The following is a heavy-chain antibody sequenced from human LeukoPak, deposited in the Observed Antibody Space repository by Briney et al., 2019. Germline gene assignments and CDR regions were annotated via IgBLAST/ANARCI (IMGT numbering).Heavy chain of an antibody. Sequence: GGSLRLSCAASGFTFSTYTMNWVRQAPGKGLEWVSSISSSNSFIYYADSVKGRFIVSRDNAKSSVYLQMNSLRAEDTAVYYCATMSTVIRPFDYWGQGTLVTVSS. D-gene: IGHD4-11*01. CDR1: GFTFSTYT. CDR3: ATMSTVIRPFDY. J-gene: IGHJ4*02. CDR2: ISSSNSFI. V-gene: IGHV3-21*01.